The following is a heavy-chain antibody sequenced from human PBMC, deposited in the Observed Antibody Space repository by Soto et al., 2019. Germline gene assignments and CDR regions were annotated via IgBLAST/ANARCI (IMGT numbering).Heavy chain of an antibody. V-gene: IGHV1-8*01. J-gene: IGHJ4*02. CDR1: GFTFLTYD. Sequence: VKVACKASGFTFLTYDFSWVRQAAGQGLEWMGWMNPNNGNAGFAQKCRGRISMTRNTSISTAYLELSSLRSDDSAVYFCERRKERSGTYYLYLWGQGIQVTVYS. D-gene: IGHD6-25*01. CDR2: MNPNNGNA. CDR3: ERRKERSGTYYLYL.